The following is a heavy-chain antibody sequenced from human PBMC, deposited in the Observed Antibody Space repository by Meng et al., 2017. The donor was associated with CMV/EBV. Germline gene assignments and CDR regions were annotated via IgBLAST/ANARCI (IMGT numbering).Heavy chain of an antibody. V-gene: IGHV4-39*07. Sequence: SISSNSYYWGWIRQPPGKGLEWIRSIYYSGSTYYNPSLQSRVTISVDTSKNQFSLKLSSVTAADTAVYYCARDTWWEPVTMKPRVDYWGQGTLVTVSS. CDR3: ARDTWWEPVTMKPRVDY. J-gene: IGHJ4*02. D-gene: IGHD3-22*01. CDR2: IYYSGST. CDR1: SISSNSYY.